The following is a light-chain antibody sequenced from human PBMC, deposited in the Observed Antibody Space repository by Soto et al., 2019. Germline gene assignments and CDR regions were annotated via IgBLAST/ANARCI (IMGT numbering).Light chain of an antibody. V-gene: IGLV3-21*04. CDR2: YDS. CDR3: QVWDSSSDHKV. Sequence: SYELTQPPSVSVAPGKTARITCGGNNIGSKSVHWYQQKPGQAPVLVIYYDSDRPSGIPERFSGSNSGNTATLTISRVEAGDEADYYCQVWDSSSDHKVFGPGTQLTVL. CDR1: NIGSKS. J-gene: IGLJ1*01.